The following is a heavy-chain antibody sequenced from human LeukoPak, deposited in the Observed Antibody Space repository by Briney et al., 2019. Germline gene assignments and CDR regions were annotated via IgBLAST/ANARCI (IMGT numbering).Heavy chain of an antibody. CDR3: ASTALGEYFDWFHFDY. CDR2: IYYSGST. J-gene: IGHJ4*02. D-gene: IGHD3-9*01. CDR1: GGSISSYY. Sequence: SETLSLTCTVSGGSISSYYWSWIRQPPGKGLEWIGYIYYSGSTNYNPSLKSRVTISVDTSKNQFSLKLSSVTAADTAVYYCASTALGEYFDWFHFDYWGQGTLVAVSS. V-gene: IGHV4-59*01.